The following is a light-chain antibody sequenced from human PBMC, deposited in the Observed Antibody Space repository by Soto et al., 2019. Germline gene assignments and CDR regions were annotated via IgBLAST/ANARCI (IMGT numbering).Light chain of an antibody. J-gene: IGLJ7*01. V-gene: IGLV2-11*01. CDR3: GPYAGSYTFAV. CDR2: DVS. Sequence: QSALTQPRSVSGSPGQSVTISCTGTSSDVGGYNYVSWYQQHPGKAPKLMIYDVSKRPSGVPDRFSGSKSGNTASLTISGLQAEDEADYYRGPYAGSYTFAVFGGGAQLTVL. CDR1: SSDVGGYNY.